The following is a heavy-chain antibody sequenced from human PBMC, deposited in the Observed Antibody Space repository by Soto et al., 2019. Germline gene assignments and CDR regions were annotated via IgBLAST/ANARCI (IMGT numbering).Heavy chain of an antibody. CDR2: INHSGST. Sequence: SETLSLTCAVYGESLCGYYWSWIRQPPGKGLEWIGEINHSGSTNYNPSLKSRVTISVDTSKNQFSLKLSSVTAADTAVYYCARKMPTMIVVVIQNWFDPWGQGTLVTVSS. CDR1: GESLCGYY. CDR3: ARKMPTMIVVVIQNWFDP. V-gene: IGHV4-34*01. D-gene: IGHD3-22*01. J-gene: IGHJ5*02.